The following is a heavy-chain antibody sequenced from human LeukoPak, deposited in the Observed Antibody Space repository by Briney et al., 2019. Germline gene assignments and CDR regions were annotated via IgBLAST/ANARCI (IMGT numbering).Heavy chain of an antibody. CDR1: GGTFSSYA. CDR3: ATRPEYNWNDGSAFDI. D-gene: IGHD1-20*01. Sequence: GASVMVSCKASGGTFSSYAISWVRQAPGQGLEWMGGIIPIFGTANYAQKFQGRVTIAADESTSTAYMELSSLRSEDTAVYYCATRPEYNWNDGSAFDIWGQGTMVTVSS. J-gene: IGHJ3*02. V-gene: IGHV1-69*13. CDR2: IIPIFGTA.